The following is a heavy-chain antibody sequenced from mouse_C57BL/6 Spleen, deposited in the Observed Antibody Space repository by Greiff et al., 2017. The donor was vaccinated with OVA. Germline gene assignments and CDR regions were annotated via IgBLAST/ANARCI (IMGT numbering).Heavy chain of an antibody. CDR2: ISYDGSN. CDR3: ASYYDYEAWFAY. V-gene: IGHV3-6*01. CDR1: GYSITSGYY. D-gene: IGHD2-4*01. Sequence: EVQLQQSGPGLVKPSQSLSLTCSVTGYSITSGYYWNWIRQLPGNKLEWMGYISYDGSNNYNPSLKNRISITRDTSKNQFFLKLNSVTTEDTATYYCASYYDYEAWFAYWGQGTLVTVSA. J-gene: IGHJ3*01.